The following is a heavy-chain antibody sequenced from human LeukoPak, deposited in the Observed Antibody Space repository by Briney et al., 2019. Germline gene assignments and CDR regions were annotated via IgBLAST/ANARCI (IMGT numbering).Heavy chain of an antibody. D-gene: IGHD5-18*01. CDR1: GFTFSSYS. CDR2: ISGSGGST. J-gene: IGHJ4*02. CDR3: AKVDTAMITTIDY. V-gene: IGHV3-23*01. Sequence: GGSLRLSCAASGFTFSSYSMNWVRQAPGKGLEWVSAISGSGGSTYYADSVKGRFTISRDNSKNTLYLQMNSLRAEDTAVYYCAKVDTAMITTIDYWGQGTLVTVSS.